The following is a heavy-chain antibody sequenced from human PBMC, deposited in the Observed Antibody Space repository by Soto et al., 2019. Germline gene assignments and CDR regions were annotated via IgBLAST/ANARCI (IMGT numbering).Heavy chain of an antibody. CDR2: ISGRGGST. CDR1: GFTFSSYA. V-gene: IGHV3-23*01. CDR3: AKGPLYGDYVSG. D-gene: IGHD4-17*01. Sequence: GGSLRLSCVASGFTFSSYAMSWVRQAPGKGLEWVSGISGRGGSTYYADSVKGRFTISRDNSKNTLYLQMNSLRAEDTAVYYCAKGPLYGDYVSGWGQGTLVTVSS. J-gene: IGHJ4*02.